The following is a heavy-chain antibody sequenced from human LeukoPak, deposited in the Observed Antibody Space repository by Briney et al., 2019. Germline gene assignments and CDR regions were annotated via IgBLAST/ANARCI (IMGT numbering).Heavy chain of an antibody. V-gene: IGHV4-34*01. CDR2: INHSGST. CDR1: GGSFSGYY. CDR3: ARGRGYYDSSGSFFGY. J-gene: IGHJ4*02. D-gene: IGHD3-22*01. Sequence: SETLSLTCAVYGGSFSGYYWSWIRQPPGKGLEWIGEINHSGSTNYNPSLKSRVTIPVDTSKNQFSLKLSSVTAADTAVYYCARGRGYYDSSGSFFGYWGQGTLVTVSS.